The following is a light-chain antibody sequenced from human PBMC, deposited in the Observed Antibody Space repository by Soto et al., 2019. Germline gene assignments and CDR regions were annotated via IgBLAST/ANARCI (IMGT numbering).Light chain of an antibody. CDR1: SSNIGAGYD. CDR2: GNT. V-gene: IGLV1-40*01. CDR3: QSHDSSLNSWV. Sequence: QSVLTQPPSMSGAPGKRVTISCTGSSSNIGAGYDVHWYQLLPGTAPKLLTYGNTNRPSGVPDRFSGSKSGTSASLAITGLRAEDEADYYCQSHDSSLNSWVFGGGTKLTVL. J-gene: IGLJ3*02.